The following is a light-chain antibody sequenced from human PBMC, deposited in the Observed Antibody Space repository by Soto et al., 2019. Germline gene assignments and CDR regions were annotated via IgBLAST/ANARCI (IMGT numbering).Light chain of an antibody. Sequence: EIVLTQSPGTLSLSPGERATLSCRASQSVSSSYLAWYQQKPGQAPRLLIYDASNRATGIPDRFSGGGSGTDFTLTISSLEPEDCEVYYCHHRTNWPPAFGQGTRLEIK. CDR2: DAS. J-gene: IGKJ5*01. CDR3: HHRTNWPPA. CDR1: QSVSSSY. V-gene: IGKV3D-20*02.